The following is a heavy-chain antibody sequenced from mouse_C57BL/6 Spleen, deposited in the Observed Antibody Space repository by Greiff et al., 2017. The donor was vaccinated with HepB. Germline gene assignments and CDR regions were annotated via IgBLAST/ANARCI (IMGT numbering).Heavy chain of an antibody. V-gene: IGHV3-6*01. D-gene: IGHD1-1*01. CDR1: GYSITSGYY. Sequence: ESGPGLVKPSQSLSLTCSVTGYSITSGYYWNWIRQFPGNKLEWMGYISYDGSNNYNPSLKNRISITRDTSKNQFFLKLNSVTTEDTATYYCATSYYGSSYIDYWGQGTTLTVSS. CDR3: ATSYYGSSYIDY. CDR2: ISYDGSN. J-gene: IGHJ2*01.